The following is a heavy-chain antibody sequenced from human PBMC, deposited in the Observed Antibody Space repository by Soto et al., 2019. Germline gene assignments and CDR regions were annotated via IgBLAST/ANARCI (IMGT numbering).Heavy chain of an antibody. J-gene: IGHJ4*02. CDR3: AREAGYWSGGSCYYDY. D-gene: IGHD2-15*01. V-gene: IGHV3-33*01. Sequence: GGSLRLSCAASGFTFSSYGMHWVRQAPGKGLEWVAVIWYDGSNKYYADSVKGRFTISRDNSKNTLYLQMNSQRAEDTAVYYCAREAGYWSGGSCYYDYWGQGTLVTVSS. CDR2: IWYDGSNK. CDR1: GFTFSSYG.